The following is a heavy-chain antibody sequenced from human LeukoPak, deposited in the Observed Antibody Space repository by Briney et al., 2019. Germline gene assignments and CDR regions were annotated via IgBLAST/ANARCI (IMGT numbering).Heavy chain of an antibody. J-gene: IGHJ6*02. CDR1: GYTFDSYG. CDR3: ASTTPPPIAAPGTRGLGYYGMDV. CDR2: LIPIFGTA. D-gene: IGHD6-13*01. V-gene: IGHV1-69*13. Sequence: SVKVSCKASGYTFDSYGISWVRQAPGRGLEWMGGLIPIFGTANYTQKFQGRVTITADESTSTAYMELSSLRSADTAVYYCASTTPPPIAAPGTRGLGYYGMDVWGQGTTVTVSS.